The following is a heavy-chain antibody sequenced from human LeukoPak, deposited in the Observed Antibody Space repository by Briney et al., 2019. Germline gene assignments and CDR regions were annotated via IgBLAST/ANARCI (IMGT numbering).Heavy chain of an antibody. CDR1: GFTFSSYA. CDR2: ISGSGGST. CDR3: AKDPGYYYDSSGYPFDY. Sequence: GGSLRLSCAASGFTFSSYAMSWVRQAPGKGLEWVSAISGSGGSTYYADSVKGRFTISRDNSKNTLYLQMNSLRAEDTAVYYCAKDPGYYYDSSGYPFDYWGQGTLVTVSS. J-gene: IGHJ4*02. D-gene: IGHD3-22*01. V-gene: IGHV3-23*01.